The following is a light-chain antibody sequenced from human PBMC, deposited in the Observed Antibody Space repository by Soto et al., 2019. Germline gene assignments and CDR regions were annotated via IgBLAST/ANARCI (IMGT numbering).Light chain of an antibody. CDR1: QSITKW. J-gene: IGKJ5*01. CDR3: QQSYSVIT. V-gene: IGKV1-5*01. CDR2: DAS. Sequence: DIEMTQSPSTLSASVGDRVTITCRASQSITKWMAWYQQKPGKAPKLLIYDASSLESGVPSRFSGSGSGTDFTLTISSLQPEDFATYYCQQSYSVITFGQGTRLEIK.